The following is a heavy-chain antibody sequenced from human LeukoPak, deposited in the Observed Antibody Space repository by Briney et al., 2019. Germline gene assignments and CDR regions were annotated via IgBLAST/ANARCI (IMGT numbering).Heavy chain of an antibody. V-gene: IGHV3-23*01. J-gene: IGHJ4*02. Sequence: QTGGSLRLSCAASGFTFSSYAMSWVRQAPGKGLEWVSAISGSGGSTYYADSVKGRFTISRDNSKNTLYLQMNSLRAEDTAVYYCAKGTDYYDSSGHPPSYWGQGTLVTVSS. CDR3: AKGTDYYDSSGHPPSY. CDR1: GFTFSSYA. D-gene: IGHD3-22*01. CDR2: ISGSGGST.